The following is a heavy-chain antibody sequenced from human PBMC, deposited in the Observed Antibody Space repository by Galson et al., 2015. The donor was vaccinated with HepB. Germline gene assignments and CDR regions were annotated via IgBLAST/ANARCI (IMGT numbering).Heavy chain of an antibody. CDR2: IKQDGSEK. CDR1: GFTFSSYW. J-gene: IGHJ4*02. CDR3: ARDIEEGSTYYDYIWGSYRPYYFDY. V-gene: IGHV3-7*01. D-gene: IGHD3-16*02. Sequence: SLRLSCAASGFTFSSYWMSWVRQAPGKGLEWVANIKQDGSEKYYVDSVKGRFTISRDNAKNSLYLQMNSLRAEDTAVYYCARDIEEGSTYYDYIWGSYRPYYFDYWGQGTLVTVSS.